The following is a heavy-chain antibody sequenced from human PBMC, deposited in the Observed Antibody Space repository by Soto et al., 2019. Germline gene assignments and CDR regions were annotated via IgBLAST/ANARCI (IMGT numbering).Heavy chain of an antibody. Sequence: EVQLAESGGGLIQPGGSLRLSCATSGFTFSRYWIHWVRQAPGEGLVWVSRISGDGVHTDYAESVKGRFTVSRDIAKSTEYRQMNSLRGDDTAIYYCARVEIGLVSGYFDYWGQGTLVSVSS. CDR3: ARVEIGLVSGYFDY. J-gene: IGHJ4*02. CDR1: GFTFSRYW. CDR2: ISGDGVHT. D-gene: IGHD2-8*02. V-gene: IGHV3-74*01.